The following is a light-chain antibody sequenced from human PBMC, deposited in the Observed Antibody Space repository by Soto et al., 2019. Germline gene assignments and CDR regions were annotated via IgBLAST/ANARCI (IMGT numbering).Light chain of an antibody. CDR3: QKYNRVPRT. Sequence: DIQMTQSPPSLSASVGDRATITCRSSQGIGNYLAWYQQKPGQVPTLLIYETSTLQSGVPSRFSGSGSGTDFTLTISSLEPEDVAVYYCQKYNRVPRTFGQGTKVEIK. V-gene: IGKV1-27*01. J-gene: IGKJ1*01. CDR1: QGIGNY. CDR2: ETS.